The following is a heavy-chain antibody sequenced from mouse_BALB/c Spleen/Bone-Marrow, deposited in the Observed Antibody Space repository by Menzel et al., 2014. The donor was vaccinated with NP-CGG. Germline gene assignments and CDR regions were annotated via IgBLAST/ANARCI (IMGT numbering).Heavy chain of an antibody. D-gene: IGHD6-1*01. V-gene: IGHV1-7*01. Sequence: QVQLQQSGAELAKPGVSVKMSCKASGYTFTSYWMHWVKQRPGQGLEWIGYINPSTGYTEYNQKFKDKATLTADKSSSIDYMHLSSLTSEDSAFYYCARPYNYDAMDYWGQGTSLTVSS. CDR1: GYTFTSYW. CDR2: INPSTGYT. CDR3: ARPYNYDAMDY. J-gene: IGHJ4*01.